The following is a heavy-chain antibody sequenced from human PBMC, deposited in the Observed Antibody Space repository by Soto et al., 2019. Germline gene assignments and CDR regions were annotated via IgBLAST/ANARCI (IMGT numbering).Heavy chain of an antibody. Sequence: GGSLRLSCAASGFTFSSYSMNWVRQAPGKGLEWVPYISSSSSTIYYADSVKGRFTISRDNAKNSLYLQMNSLRAEDTAVYYCARSDHTIFGVVTKPGDYWGQGTLVTVSS. J-gene: IGHJ4*02. V-gene: IGHV3-48*01. CDR1: GFTFSSYS. CDR2: ISSSSSTI. D-gene: IGHD3-3*01. CDR3: ARSDHTIFGVVTKPGDY.